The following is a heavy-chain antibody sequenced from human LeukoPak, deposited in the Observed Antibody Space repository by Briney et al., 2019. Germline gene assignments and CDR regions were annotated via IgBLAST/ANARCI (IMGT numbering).Heavy chain of an antibody. J-gene: IGHJ4*02. V-gene: IGHV1-69*06. CDR3: ARARTPYYDSSGYYSATDY. CDR2: IIPIFGTA. D-gene: IGHD3-22*01. Sequence: SVKVSCKASGGTFSSYAISWVRQAPGQGLEWMGGIIPIFGTANYAQKFQGRVTITADKSTSTAYMELSSLRSEDTAVYYCARARTPYYDSSGYYSATDYWGQGTLVTVSS. CDR1: GGTFSSYA.